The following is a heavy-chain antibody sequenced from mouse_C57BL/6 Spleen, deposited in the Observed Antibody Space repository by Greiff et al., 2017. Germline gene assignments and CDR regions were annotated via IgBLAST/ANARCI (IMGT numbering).Heavy chain of an antibody. Sequence: EVMLVESGGGLVKPGGSLKLSCAASGFTFSSYAMSWVRQTPEKRLEWVATISDGGSYTYYPDNVKGRFTISRDNAKNNLYLQMSHLKSEDTAMYYCARGSLRNYFDYWGQGTTLTVSS. CDR1: GFTFSSYA. J-gene: IGHJ2*01. D-gene: IGHD1-1*01. CDR3: ARGSLRNYFDY. CDR2: ISDGGSYT. V-gene: IGHV5-4*03.